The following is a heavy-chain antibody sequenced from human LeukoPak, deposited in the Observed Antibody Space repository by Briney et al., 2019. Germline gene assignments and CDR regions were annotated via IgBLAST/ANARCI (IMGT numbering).Heavy chain of an antibody. CDR3: ANGGPMAPYFDY. CDR1: GFTFSSYS. V-gene: IGHV3-48*01. D-gene: IGHD3-10*01. J-gene: IGHJ4*02. CDR2: ISSSSSTI. Sequence: GGSLRLSCAASGFTFSSYSMNWVRQAPGKGLEWVSYISSSSSTISYADSVKGRFTISRDNSKNTLYLQMNSLRVEDTAVYYCANGGPMAPYFDYWGQGTLVTVSS.